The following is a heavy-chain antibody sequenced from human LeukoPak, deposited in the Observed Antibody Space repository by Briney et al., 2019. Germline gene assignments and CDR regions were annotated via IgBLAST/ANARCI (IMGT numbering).Heavy chain of an antibody. CDR3: GASTYYYDSSGSEGYNWFDP. J-gene: IGHJ5*02. Sequence: SVKVSCKASGGTFSSYAISWVRQAPGQGLEWMGVIIPIFGTANYAQKFQGRVTITADESTSTAYMELSSLRSEDTAVYYCGASTYYYDSSGSEGYNWFDPWGQGTLVTVSS. D-gene: IGHD3-22*01. V-gene: IGHV1-69*13. CDR1: GGTFSSYA. CDR2: IIPIFGTA.